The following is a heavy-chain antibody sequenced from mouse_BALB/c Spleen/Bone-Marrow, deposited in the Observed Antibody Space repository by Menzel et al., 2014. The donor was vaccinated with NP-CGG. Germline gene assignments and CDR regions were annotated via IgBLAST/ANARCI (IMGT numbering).Heavy chain of an antibody. V-gene: IGHV4-1*02. CDR2: INPDSSTI. J-gene: IGHJ4*01. CDR1: GFDFSGYW. D-gene: IGHD1-1*01. Sequence: VQLQQSGGGLVQPGGSLKLSCAASGFDFSGYWVSWVRQAPGKGLEWIGEINPDSSTINYTPSLKDKFIISRDNAKNTLCLQMSKVRSEDTALYYCARLGYYGVMVYWGQGTSVTVSS. CDR3: ARLGYYGVMVY.